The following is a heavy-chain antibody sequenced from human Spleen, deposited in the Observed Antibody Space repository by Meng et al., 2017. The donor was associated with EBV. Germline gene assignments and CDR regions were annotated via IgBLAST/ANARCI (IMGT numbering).Heavy chain of an antibody. D-gene: IGHD6-25*01. CDR3: ARHGIVTSGAAIDY. J-gene: IGHJ4*02. CDR1: GGSISSRSYY. CDR2: MYYSGST. Sequence: GPRLVKPPETLSLPCTVSGGSISSRSYYWGWIRQPPGKGLERIGSMYYSGSTSLKSRLTISVDASKNQFSLELSSVTAADTAVYYCARHGIVTSGAAIDYWGQGTLVTVSS. V-gene: IGHV4-39*01.